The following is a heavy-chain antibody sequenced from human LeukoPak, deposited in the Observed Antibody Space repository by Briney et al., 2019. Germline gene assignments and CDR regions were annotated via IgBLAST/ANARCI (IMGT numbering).Heavy chain of an antibody. CDR2: IYPGDSDT. Sequence: GESLKISCKGSGYSFTSYWIGWVRQMPGKGLAWMGIIYPGDSDTRYSPSFQGQVTISADKSISTAYLQWSSLKASDTAMYYCARRYYYGSGSYNDAPVDYWGQGTLVTVSS. J-gene: IGHJ4*02. CDR3: ARRYYYGSGSYNDAPVDY. D-gene: IGHD3-10*01. CDR1: GYSFTSYW. V-gene: IGHV5-51*01.